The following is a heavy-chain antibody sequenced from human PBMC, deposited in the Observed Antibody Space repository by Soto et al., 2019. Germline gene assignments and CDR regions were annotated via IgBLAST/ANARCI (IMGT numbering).Heavy chain of an antibody. J-gene: IGHJ6*02. CDR3: AREYTAWPLAYGLDV. D-gene: IGHD2-2*02. Sequence: ETLRLSCVGSGFTFSTYSINWVRQAPGKGLEWVSSISSRSDIYYADSVKGRFTISRDNAKNSVSLQMNSLRAEDTAVYYCAREYTAWPLAYGLDVWGQGTTVTVSS. CDR1: GFTFSTYS. V-gene: IGHV3-21*01. CDR2: ISSRSDI.